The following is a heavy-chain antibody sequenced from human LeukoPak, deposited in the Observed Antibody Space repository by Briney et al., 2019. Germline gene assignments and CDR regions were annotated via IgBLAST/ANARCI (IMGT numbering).Heavy chain of an antibody. D-gene: IGHD5-18*01. CDR1: GFIVSSNH. J-gene: IGHJ3*02. CDR2: IYSGGGT. CDR3: ARDGGANNYGSDAYDI. V-gene: IGHV3-53*01. Sequence: GGSLRLSCAASGFIVSSNHMSWVRQAPGKGLERVSVIYSGGGTYYADSVKGRFTISRDSSKNTVYLQMNSLRAEDTAVYYCARDGGANNYGSDAYDIWGQGTMVTVSS.